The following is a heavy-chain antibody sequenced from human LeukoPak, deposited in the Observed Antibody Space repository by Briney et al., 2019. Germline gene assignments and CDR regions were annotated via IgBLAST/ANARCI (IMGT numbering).Heavy chain of an antibody. D-gene: IGHD5-12*01. CDR3: ARAQWLLVYNWFDP. CDR2: IDTNTGNP. CDR1: GYTFTSYA. Sequence: ASVKVSCKASGYTFTSYAMNWVRQAPGQGLEWMGWIDTNTGNPTYAQGFTGRFVFSLDTSVSTAYLQISSLKAEDTAVYYCARAQWLLVYNWFDPWGQGTLVTVSS. V-gene: IGHV7-4-1*02. J-gene: IGHJ5*02.